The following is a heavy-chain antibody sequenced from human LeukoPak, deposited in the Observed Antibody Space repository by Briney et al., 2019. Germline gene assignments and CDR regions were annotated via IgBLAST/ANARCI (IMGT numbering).Heavy chain of an antibody. V-gene: IGHV4-30-2*01. CDR3: ARGHELIEV. D-gene: IGHD3-10*01. CDR1: GGSISSGGYS. CDR2: IYHSGST. J-gene: IGHJ4*02. Sequence: SETLSLTCAVSGGSISSGGYSWSWIRQPPGKGLEWIGYIYHSGSTYYNPSLKSRVTISVDRSKNQFSLKLSSVTAADTAVYYCARGHELIEVWGQGTLVTVSS.